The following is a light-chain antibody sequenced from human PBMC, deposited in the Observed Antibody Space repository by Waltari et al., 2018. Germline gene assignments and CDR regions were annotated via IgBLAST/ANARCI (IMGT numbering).Light chain of an antibody. CDR1: SSDVGGYNY. CDR2: DVS. V-gene: IGLV2-14*01. Sequence: QSALTQPASVSGSPGQSITISCTGTSSDVGGYNYVSWYQQHPGKAPKLMIYDVSNRPSGGSNRCSGSKAGNTASLNISGLQAEDEADYYCSSYTSSSTLVVFGGGTKLTVL. J-gene: IGLJ2*01. CDR3: SSYTSSSTLVV.